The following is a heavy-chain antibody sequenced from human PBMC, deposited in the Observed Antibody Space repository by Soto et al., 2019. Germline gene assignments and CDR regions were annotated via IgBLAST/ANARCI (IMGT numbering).Heavy chain of an antibody. V-gene: IGHV5-51*01. CDR1: GYSFTSYW. D-gene: IGHD5-12*01. J-gene: IGHJ6*02. CDR2: IYPGDSDT. CDR3: ARRKWLNYGMDV. Sequence: GESLKVSCKGSGYSFTSYWIGWVRQMPGKGLEWMWIIYPGDSDTRYSPSFQGQVTISADKSISTAYLQWSSLKASDTAMCYCARRKWLNYGMDVWGQRTTGTLSS.